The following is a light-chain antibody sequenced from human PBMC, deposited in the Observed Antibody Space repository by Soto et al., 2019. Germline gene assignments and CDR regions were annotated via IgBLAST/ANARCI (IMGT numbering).Light chain of an antibody. CDR3: SSYTSSSTYVV. CDR2: DVS. Sequence: QSALTQPASVSGSPGQSTTISCTGTSSDVGGYSYVSWYQQHPGKAPKLMIYDVSNRPSGVSNRFSGSKSGNTASLTISGLQAEDEADYYCSSYTSSSTYVVFGGGTKLTVL. V-gene: IGLV2-14*01. CDR1: SSDVGGYSY. J-gene: IGLJ2*01.